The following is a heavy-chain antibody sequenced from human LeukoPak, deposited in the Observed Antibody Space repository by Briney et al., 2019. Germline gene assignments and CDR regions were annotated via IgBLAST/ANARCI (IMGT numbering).Heavy chain of an antibody. J-gene: IGHJ4*02. D-gene: IGHD3-22*01. CDR2: IGGSGSGA. V-gene: IGHV3-23*01. Sequence: GGSLRLSCAASGFAFNSYIMSWVRQAPGEGLEWVSSIGGSGSGAYYSDSVRGRFTISRDNSKNTLYLQMNSLRAEDTAVYYCARDFLDYYDSSGYPVWGQGTLVTVSS. CDR3: ARDFLDYYDSSGYPV. CDR1: GFAFNSYI.